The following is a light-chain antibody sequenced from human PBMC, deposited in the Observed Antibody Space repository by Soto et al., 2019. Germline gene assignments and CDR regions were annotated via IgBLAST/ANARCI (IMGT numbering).Light chain of an antibody. V-gene: IGKV3-15*01. CDR3: QQSKNWPRT. J-gene: IGKJ1*01. CDR2: GAS. CDR1: QSVSSN. Sequence: EIVMTQSPATLSVSPGERATRSCRASQSVSSNLAWYQQKPGQAPRRLIYGASTRATGIPARVSGSGSGTEFNLTISSLQSEDVAVYEFQQSKNWPRTFGQGTKVEL.